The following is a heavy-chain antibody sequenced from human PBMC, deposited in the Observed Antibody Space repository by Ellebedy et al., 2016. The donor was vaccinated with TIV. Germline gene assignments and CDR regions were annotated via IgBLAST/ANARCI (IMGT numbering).Heavy chain of an antibody. Sequence: MPSETLSLTCTVSGGSINGYYWVWIRQSPGRGLEWIGFIYYNGGTNYTPSLKIRVTMSIATSKNQFSLKLNSVTAADTAVYFCAKTVVQTALLDSWGQGTRVTVSS. D-gene: IGHD4-23*01. CDR2: IYYNGGT. CDR1: GGSINGYY. CDR3: AKTVVQTALLDS. V-gene: IGHV4-59*01. J-gene: IGHJ4*02.